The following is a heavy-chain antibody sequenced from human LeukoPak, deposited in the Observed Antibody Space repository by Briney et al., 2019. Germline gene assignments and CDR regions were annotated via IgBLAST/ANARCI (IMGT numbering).Heavy chain of an antibody. D-gene: IGHD6-19*01. J-gene: IGHJ4*02. CDR1: GFTFSSYW. Sequence: GGSLRLSCAASGFTFSSYWMSWVRQAPGKGLEWVANIKQDGSEKYYVDSVKGRFTISRDNAKNSLYLQMNSLRAEDTAVYYCARDFSRRIAVAAPSDYWGQGTLVTVSS. CDR3: ARDFSRRIAVAAPSDY. CDR2: IKQDGSEK. V-gene: IGHV3-7*01.